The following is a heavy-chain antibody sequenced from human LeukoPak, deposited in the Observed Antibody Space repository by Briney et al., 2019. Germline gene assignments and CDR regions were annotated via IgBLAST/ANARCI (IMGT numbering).Heavy chain of an antibody. D-gene: IGHD3-10*01. V-gene: IGHV1-2*02. CDR2: INPNSGGT. J-gene: IGHJ4*02. CDR1: GYTFTSYY. CDR3: ARARGRWFGVPGAY. Sequence: GASVKVSCKASGYTFTSYYMHWVRQAPGQGLEWMGWINPNSGGTNYAQKFQGRVTMTRDTSISTAYMELSRLRSDDTAVYYCARARGRWFGVPGAYWSQGTLVTVSS.